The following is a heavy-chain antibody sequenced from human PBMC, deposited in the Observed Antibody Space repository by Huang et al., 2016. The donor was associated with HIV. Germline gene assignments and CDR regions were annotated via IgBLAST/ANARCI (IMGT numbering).Heavy chain of an antibody. CDR1: GGSLSDYY. D-gene: IGHD2-21*02. Sequence: QVQLQQWGAGLLKPSGVLSLKCAVYGGSLSDYYWTWIRQSPGKGLEWIGEVNHRGLSTYNTSLRSRVTMSVDMSKNQFSLNLTSLTVADTAVYYCARPRMTATSSDSTWSFFDSWGQGTLVIVSS. J-gene: IGHJ4*02. CDR2: VNHRGLS. V-gene: IGHV4-34*02. CDR3: ARPRMTATSSDSTWSFFDS.